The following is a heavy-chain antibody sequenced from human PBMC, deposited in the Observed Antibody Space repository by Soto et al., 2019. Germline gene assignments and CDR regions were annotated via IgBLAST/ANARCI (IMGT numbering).Heavy chain of an antibody. CDR3: ARVGTPIDY. Sequence: QVQLVQSGAEVKKPGASVKVSCKASGYTFTNFGISCVRQAPGQGLEWMGWISAYNGNTNYAQNFQGSVTMTTDTSTSTGYMELRRRRSDDTAVYYCARVGTPIDYWGQGTLVSVSS. V-gene: IGHV1-18*01. J-gene: IGHJ4*02. D-gene: IGHD7-27*01. CDR2: ISAYNGNT. CDR1: GYTFTNFG.